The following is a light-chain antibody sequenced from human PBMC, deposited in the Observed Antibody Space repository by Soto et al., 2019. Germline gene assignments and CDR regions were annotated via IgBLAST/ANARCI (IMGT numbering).Light chain of an antibody. CDR2: DAS. Sequence: DIQMTQCPSSLSASVGDRVTITCQASQDISNYLNWYQQKPGKAPKLLIYDASNLETGVPSRFSGRGSGTDFTFTISSLQPEDIATYYCQQYDNLLTFGGGTKVEIK. V-gene: IGKV1-33*01. CDR3: QQYDNLLT. J-gene: IGKJ4*01. CDR1: QDISNY.